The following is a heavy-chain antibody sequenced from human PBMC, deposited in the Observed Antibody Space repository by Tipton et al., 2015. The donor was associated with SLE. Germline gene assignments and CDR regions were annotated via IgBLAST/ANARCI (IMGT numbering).Heavy chain of an antibody. Sequence: QVQLVQSGAEVKKPGASVKVSCKATGYTFNGYYMHWVRQAPGQGLEGLGWINPNSGGTNYAQKFQGRVTMTRDTTISTAYMELSRLRSDDTAVYYCARAVESLRWFREPLGAFDIRRQGTMVTVSP. D-gene: IGHD3-10*01. CDR2: INPNSGGT. CDR3: ARAVESLRWFREPLGAFDI. CDR1: GYTFNGYY. J-gene: IGHJ3*02. V-gene: IGHV1-2*02.